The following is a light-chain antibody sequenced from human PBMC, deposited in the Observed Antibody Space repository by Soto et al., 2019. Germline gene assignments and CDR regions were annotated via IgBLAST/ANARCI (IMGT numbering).Light chain of an antibody. J-gene: IGLJ2*01. Sequence: QSALTQPASVSGSPGESITISCSGTPSDICAYNYVSWYQHLPGKAPKVIIYDVTNRPSGVSSRFSRSKSGTTASLTISGLQAEDEANYSCGSYTISSTLMIFGGGTKLTVL. CDR3: GSYTISSTLMI. CDR2: DVT. V-gene: IGLV2-14*03. CDR1: PSDICAYNY.